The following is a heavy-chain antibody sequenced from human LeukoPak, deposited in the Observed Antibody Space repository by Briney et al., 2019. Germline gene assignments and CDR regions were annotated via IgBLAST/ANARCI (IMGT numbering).Heavy chain of an antibody. J-gene: IGHJ4*02. CDR2: IYWDDDK. V-gene: IGHV2-5*02. CDR1: NFSLHTSGVG. Sequence: SGPTLVNPTLTLTLTCTFSNFSLHTSGVGVGWIRQPPGKALEWLALIYWDDDKRYSPSLKSRLTITKDTSKNQVVLTMTNMDPVDTATYYCAHSAYCGGDCYSEYFDYWGQGTLVTVSS. CDR3: AHSAYCGGDCYSEYFDY. D-gene: IGHD2-21*02.